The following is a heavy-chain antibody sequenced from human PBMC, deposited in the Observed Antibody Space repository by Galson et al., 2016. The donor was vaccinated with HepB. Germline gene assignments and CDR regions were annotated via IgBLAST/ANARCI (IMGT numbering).Heavy chain of an antibody. CDR2: INESGST. CDR3: ARRRQGSGWKGFFDP. Sequence: SETLSLTCAVYGGSFRGYYWSWVRQPPGKGLEWIGEINESGSTNYNPSLTSRVTISVDTSKNQFSLKLSSGTAADTAVYYCARRRQGSGWKGFFDPWGQGTLVTGSS. CDR1: GGSFRGYY. D-gene: IGHD6-19*01. J-gene: IGHJ5*02. V-gene: IGHV4-34*01.